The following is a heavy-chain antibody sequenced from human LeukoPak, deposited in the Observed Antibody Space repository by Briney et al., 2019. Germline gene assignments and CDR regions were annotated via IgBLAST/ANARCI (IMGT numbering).Heavy chain of an antibody. J-gene: IGHJ3*02. D-gene: IGHD4-17*01. V-gene: IGHV3-7*01. Sequence: EGSLRLSCAASGFTFSSYWMSWVRQAPGKGLEWVANIKQDGSEKYYVDSVKGRFTISRDNAKNSLYLQMNSLRAEDTAVYYCARTPDYGDYADAFDIWGQGTMDTVSS. CDR2: IKQDGSEK. CDR1: GFTFSSYW. CDR3: ARTPDYGDYADAFDI.